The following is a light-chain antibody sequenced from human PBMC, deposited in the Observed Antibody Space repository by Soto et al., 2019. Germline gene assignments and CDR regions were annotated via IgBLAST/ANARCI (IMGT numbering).Light chain of an antibody. V-gene: IGKV3-15*01. Sequence: EIVMTQSPATLSVSPGERATLSCRASQSVNNKLAWYQQKPGQAPRLLLYHASIRATGIPARFSGSGSGTEFTLTISSLQSEDFAIYYCQHYNNWPPGTFGQGTKVEIK. CDR2: HAS. CDR1: QSVNNK. CDR3: QHYNNWPPGT. J-gene: IGKJ1*01.